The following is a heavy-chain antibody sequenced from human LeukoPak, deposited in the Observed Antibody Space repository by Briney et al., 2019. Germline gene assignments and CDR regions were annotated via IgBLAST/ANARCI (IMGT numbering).Heavy chain of an antibody. J-gene: IGHJ3*02. CDR1: GGSISSGGYY. D-gene: IGHD3-10*01. V-gene: IGHV4-31*03. CDR3: AREYYGSGSHQAGAFDI. Sequence: SGTLSLTCTVSGGSISSGGYYWSWIRQHPGKGLEWIGYIYYSGSTYYNPSLKSRVTISVDTSKNQFSLKLSSVTAADTAVYYCAREYYGSGSHQAGAFDIWGQGTMVTVSS. CDR2: IYYSGST.